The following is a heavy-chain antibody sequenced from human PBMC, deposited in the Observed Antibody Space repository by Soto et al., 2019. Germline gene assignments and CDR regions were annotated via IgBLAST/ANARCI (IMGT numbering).Heavy chain of an antibody. CDR1: GFTFSSYT. D-gene: IGHD7-27*01. V-gene: IGHV3-21*01. Sequence: PGGSLRPSCAASGFTFSSYTMNWVRQAPGKGLEWVSSISSSSSYIYYADSVKGRFTISRDNAKNSLYLQMNSLRAEDTAVYYCARDPTWDPFDYWGQGTLVTVSS. J-gene: IGHJ4*02. CDR2: ISSSSSYI. CDR3: ARDPTWDPFDY.